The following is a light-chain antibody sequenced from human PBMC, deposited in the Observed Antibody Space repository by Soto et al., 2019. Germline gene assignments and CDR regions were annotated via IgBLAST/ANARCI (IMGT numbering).Light chain of an antibody. Sequence: ALAQPASVSGSPGQSIAISCSGSSSDLGIYNYVSWYQQHPGKVPKLIIFEVTNRPSGVSNRFSGSKSGNTASLTISGLQAEDEADYYCSSYTTSSTRVFGTGTKVTVL. CDR2: EVT. V-gene: IGLV2-14*01. CDR3: SSYTTSSTRV. CDR1: SSDLGIYNY. J-gene: IGLJ1*01.